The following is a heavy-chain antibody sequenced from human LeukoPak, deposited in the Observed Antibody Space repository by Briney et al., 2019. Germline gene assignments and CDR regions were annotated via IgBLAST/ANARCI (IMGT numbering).Heavy chain of an antibody. V-gene: IGHV1-3*01. Sequence: ASVKVSCKASGYTFTSYAMHWVRQAPGQRLEWMGWINAGNGNTKYSQKFQGRVTITRDTSASTAYMELSSLRSEDTAVYYCARGLMITFGGVIVIRDYYYGMDVWGQGTRSPSP. CDR3: ARGLMITFGGVIVIRDYYYGMDV. CDR2: INAGNGNT. J-gene: IGHJ6*02. D-gene: IGHD3-16*02. CDR1: GYTFTSYA.